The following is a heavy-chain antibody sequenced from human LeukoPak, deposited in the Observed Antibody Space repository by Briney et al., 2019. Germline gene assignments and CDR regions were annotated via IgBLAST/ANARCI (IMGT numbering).Heavy chain of an antibody. CDR3: ATWNSVLTGYFF. CDR1: GGSFSTYY. V-gene: IGHV4-34*01. CDR2: INHNGDT. Sequence: SETLSLTCAVYGGSFSTYYGTWTRRSPGKGLEWIGEINHNGDTNYKPSPKSRVTISVDTSKNQFSLRLRSVTAADTAVYYCATWNSVLTGYFFWGQGTLVTVSS. D-gene: IGHD3-9*01. J-gene: IGHJ4*02.